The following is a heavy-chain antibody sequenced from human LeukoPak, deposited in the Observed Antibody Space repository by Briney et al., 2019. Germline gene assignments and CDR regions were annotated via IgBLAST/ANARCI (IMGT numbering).Heavy chain of an antibody. Sequence: PGRSLRLSCAASGFTFSSYGMHWVRQAPGKGLEWVAVIWYDGSNKYYADSVEGRFTISRDNAKNSLYLQMNSLRAEDTAVYYCARVVAVAGIYYFDYWGQGTLVTVSS. D-gene: IGHD6-19*01. V-gene: IGHV3-33*01. J-gene: IGHJ4*02. CDR2: IWYDGSNK. CDR1: GFTFSSYG. CDR3: ARVVAVAGIYYFDY.